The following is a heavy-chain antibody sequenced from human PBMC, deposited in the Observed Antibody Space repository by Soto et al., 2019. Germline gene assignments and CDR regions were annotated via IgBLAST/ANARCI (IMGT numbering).Heavy chain of an antibody. CDR1: GYSFVTYG. D-gene: IGHD6-19*01. J-gene: IGHJ4*02. Sequence: ASVKVSCKTSGYSFVTYGISWVRQAPGQGPEWVAWIGPYKGSTRYSERLQGRATLSTDMHATTVYMELRSLGPEDTALYYCAHAGLKRGWDRFDYWGQGTLVTVSS. CDR2: IGPYKGST. V-gene: IGHV1-18*04. CDR3: AHAGLKRGWDRFDY.